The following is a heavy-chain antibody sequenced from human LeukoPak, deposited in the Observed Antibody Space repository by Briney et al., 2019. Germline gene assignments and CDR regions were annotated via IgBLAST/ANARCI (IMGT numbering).Heavy chain of an antibody. J-gene: IGHJ5*02. CDR2: IKQDGSEK. CDR3: ARDEDSDSSGYSRGNWFDP. D-gene: IGHD3-22*01. V-gene: IGHV3-7*01. CDR1: GFTFSSYW. Sequence: GGSLRLSCAASGFTFSSYWMGWVRQAPGKGLEWVANIKQDGSEKYYVDSVKGRFTISRDNAKNSLYLQMNSLRAEDTAVYYCARDEDSDSSGYSRGNWFDPWGQGTLVTVSS.